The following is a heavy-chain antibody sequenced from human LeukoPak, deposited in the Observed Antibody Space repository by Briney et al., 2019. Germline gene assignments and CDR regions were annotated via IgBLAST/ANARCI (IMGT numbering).Heavy chain of an antibody. D-gene: IGHD4-17*01. V-gene: IGHV3-23*01. J-gene: IGHJ4*02. CDR2: ISGSGGST. CDR1: GFTFGSYW. Sequence: PGGSLRLSCVASGFTFGSYWMTWVRQAPGKGLEWVSAISGSGGSTYYADSVKGRFTISRDNSKNTLYLQMNSLRAEDTAVYYCAKEGYGDFAFDYWGQGTLVTVSS. CDR3: AKEGYGDFAFDY.